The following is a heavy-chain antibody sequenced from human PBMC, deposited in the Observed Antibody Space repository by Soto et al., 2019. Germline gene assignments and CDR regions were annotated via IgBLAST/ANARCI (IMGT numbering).Heavy chain of an antibody. D-gene: IGHD6-13*01. Sequence: QVQLQQWGAGLLKPSETLSLTCAVYGGSFSGYYWSWIRQPPGKGLEWIGEINHSGSTNYNPSLKSRVTISAATSKNQFYLKLRSVTAADTAVYYCAREKMEEPLVYGMDFWGQGTTVTVSS. CDR1: GGSFSGYY. J-gene: IGHJ6*02. V-gene: IGHV4-34*01. CDR2: INHSGST. CDR3: AREKMEEPLVYGMDF.